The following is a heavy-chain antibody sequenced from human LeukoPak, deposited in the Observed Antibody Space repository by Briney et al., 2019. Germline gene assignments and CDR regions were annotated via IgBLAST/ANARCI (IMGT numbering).Heavy chain of an antibody. CDR1: GFIFSNSG. CDR3: AKGVVAATNAAYYGMDI. Sequence: GGSLKLPCTASGFIFSNSGMHWVRQAPGKGLEWVAVIWSDGSYRYYADSVKGRFTISRDNSKNTLYLQMNSLRPEDTAVYYCAKGVVAATNAAYYGMDIWGQGTTVTVSS. D-gene: IGHD2-15*01. CDR2: IWSDGSYR. V-gene: IGHV3-30*02. J-gene: IGHJ6*02.